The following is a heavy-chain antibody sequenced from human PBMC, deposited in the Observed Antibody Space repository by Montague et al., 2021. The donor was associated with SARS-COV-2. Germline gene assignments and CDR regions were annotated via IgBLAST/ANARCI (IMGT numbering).Heavy chain of an antibody. CDR3: AHKTGLRYFDWLFQTNPTGGYFDL. V-gene: IGHV2-5*02. CDR1: GFSLSTSGVG. CDR2: IYWDDDK. D-gene: IGHD3-9*01. J-gene: IGHJ2*01. Sequence: PALVKPTQTLTLTCTFSGFSLSTSGVGVGWIRQSPGKALEWLALIYWDDDKRYSPSLKSRLTITKDTSKNQVVLTMTNMDPVDTATYYCAHKTGLRYFDWLFQTNPTGGYFDLWGRGTLVTVSS.